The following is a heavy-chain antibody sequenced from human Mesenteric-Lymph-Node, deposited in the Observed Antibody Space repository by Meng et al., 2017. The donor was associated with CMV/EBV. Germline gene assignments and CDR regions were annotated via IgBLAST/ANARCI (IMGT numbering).Heavy chain of an antibody. CDR3: ARATIKLGYCSSTSCYTGWFDP. CDR1: GGSFSGGYY. D-gene: IGHD2-2*02. Sequence: SETLSLTCAVYGGSFSGGYYWSWIRQPPGKELEWIGEINHSGSTNYNPSLKSRVTISVDTSKNQFSLKLSSVTAADTAVYYCARATIKLGYCSSTSCYTGWFDPWGQGTLVTVSS. CDR2: INHSGST. J-gene: IGHJ5*02. V-gene: IGHV4-34*01.